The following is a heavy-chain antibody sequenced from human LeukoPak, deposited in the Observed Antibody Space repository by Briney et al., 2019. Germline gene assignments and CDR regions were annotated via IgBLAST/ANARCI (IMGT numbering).Heavy chain of an antibody. V-gene: IGHV3-9*01. CDR2: ISWNSGSI. J-gene: IGHJ6*03. CDR3: ARDIAVAIYYYYYMDV. D-gene: IGHD6-19*01. Sequence: GGSLRLSCAASGFTFDEYAMHWVRQAPGKGLEWVSGISWNSGSIGYADSVKGRFTISRGNAKNSLYLQMNSLRAEDTAVYYCARDIAVAIYYYYYMDVWGKGTTVTISS. CDR1: GFTFDEYA.